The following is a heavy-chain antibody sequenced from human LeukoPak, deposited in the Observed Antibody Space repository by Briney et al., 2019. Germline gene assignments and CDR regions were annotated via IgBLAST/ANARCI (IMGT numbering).Heavy chain of an antibody. J-gene: IGHJ6*03. CDR1: GGSISSYY. D-gene: IGHD2-2*01. V-gene: IGHV4-59*08. CDR2: IYYSGST. Sequence: PSETLSLTCTVSGGSISSYYWSWIRQPPGKGLEWIGYIYYSGSTNYNPSLKSRVTISVDTSKNQFSLKLSSVTAADTAVYYCARLGYCSSTSCYLAYYYYYYMDVWGKGTTVTISS. CDR3: ARLGYCSSTSCYLAYYYYYYMDV.